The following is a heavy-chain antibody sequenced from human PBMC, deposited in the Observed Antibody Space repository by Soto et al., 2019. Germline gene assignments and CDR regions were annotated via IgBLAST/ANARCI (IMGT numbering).Heavy chain of an antibody. CDR1: GGSFSGYY. Sequence: SSETLSLTCAVYGGSFSGYYWSWIRQPPGKGLEWIGEINHSGSTNYNPSLKSRVTISVDTSKNQFSLKLSSVTAADTAVYYCARRIGYCSGGSCYYYYYYGMDVWGQGTTVTVSS. CDR3: ARRIGYCSGGSCYYYYYYGMDV. D-gene: IGHD2-15*01. CDR2: INHSGST. V-gene: IGHV4-34*01. J-gene: IGHJ6*02.